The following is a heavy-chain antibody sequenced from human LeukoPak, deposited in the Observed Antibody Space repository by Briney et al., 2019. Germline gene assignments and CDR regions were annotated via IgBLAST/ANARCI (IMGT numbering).Heavy chain of an antibody. V-gene: IGHV1-2*02. CDR2: INPNSGGT. D-gene: IGHD3-10*01. J-gene: IGHJ5*02. Sequence: ASVKVSCKASGYTFTGYYMHWVRQAPGQGLEWMGWINPNSGGTNYAQKFQGRVTMTRDTSISTAYMELSRLRSDDTAVYYCARVEVVRGAYNWFDPWGQGTLVTVSS. CDR1: GYTFTGYY. CDR3: ARVEVVRGAYNWFDP.